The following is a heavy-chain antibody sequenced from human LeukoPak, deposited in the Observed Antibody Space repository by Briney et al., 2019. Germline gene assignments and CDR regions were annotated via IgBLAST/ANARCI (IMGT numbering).Heavy chain of an antibody. CDR2: IYYSGST. CDR3: ARYSDTWPDAFDI. J-gene: IGHJ3*02. D-gene: IGHD3-3*01. Sequence: ASETLSLTCTVSGGSISSGGYYWSWIRQHPGKGLEWIGYIYYSGSTYYNPSLKSRVTISVDTSKNQFSLKLSSVTAADTAVYYCARYSDTWPDAFDIWGQGTMVTVSS. CDR1: GGSISSGGYY. V-gene: IGHV4-31*03.